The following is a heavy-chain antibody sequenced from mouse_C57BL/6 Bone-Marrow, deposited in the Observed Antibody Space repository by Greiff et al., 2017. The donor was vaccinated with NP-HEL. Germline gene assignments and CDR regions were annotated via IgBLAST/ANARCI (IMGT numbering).Heavy chain of an antibody. V-gene: IGHV7-1*01. J-gene: IGHJ4*01. CDR2: SSNKANDYTS. Sequence: EVKLVESGGGLVQSGRSLRLSCATSGFTFSDFYMEWVRQAPGKGLEWIAASSNKANDYTSEYSVYVKGRFLVSRDTSQRIIYLQMDDMKAEDTATEYCAGDAGGNYAMDYLGQGTSVTVSS. CDR1: GFTFSDFY. D-gene: IGHD2-14*01. CDR3: AGDAGGNYAMDY.